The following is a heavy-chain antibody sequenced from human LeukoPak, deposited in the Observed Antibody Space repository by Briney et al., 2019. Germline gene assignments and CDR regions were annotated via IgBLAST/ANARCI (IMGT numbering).Heavy chain of an antibody. D-gene: IGHD6-19*01. CDR1: GGSISSYY. CDR3: ARDIKIAVAGHPLRYYYYMDV. CDR2: IYYSGST. J-gene: IGHJ6*03. Sequence: SETLSLTCTVSGGSISSYYWSWIRQPPGKGLEWIGYIYYSGSTNYNPSLKSRVTISVDTSKNQFSLKLSSVTAADTAVYYCARDIKIAVAGHPLRYYYYMDVWGKGTTVTVSS. V-gene: IGHV4-59*01.